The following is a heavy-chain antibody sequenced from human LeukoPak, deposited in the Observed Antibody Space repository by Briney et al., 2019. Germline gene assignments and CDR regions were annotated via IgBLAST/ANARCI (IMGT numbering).Heavy chain of an antibody. CDR3: AKGRGSGSYFYGMDV. Sequence: PGGSLRLSCAASGFTFSSYGMSWVRQAPGKGLEWVSAISDSGGSTYYADSVKGRFTISRDNSKNTLYLQMSSLRAEDTAVYYCAKGRGSGSYFYGMDVWGQGTTVTVSS. J-gene: IGHJ6*02. V-gene: IGHV3-23*01. CDR2: ISDSGGST. CDR1: GFTFSSYG. D-gene: IGHD3-10*01.